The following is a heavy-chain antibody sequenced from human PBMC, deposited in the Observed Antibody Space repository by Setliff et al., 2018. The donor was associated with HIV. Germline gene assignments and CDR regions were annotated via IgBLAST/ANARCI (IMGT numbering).Heavy chain of an antibody. CDR1: GDTFTSYV. V-gene: IGHV1-69*06. D-gene: IGHD3-10*01. CDR3: ASRFREWITMVRGVIFATPLYYYYGMDV. CDR2: IVLMSNTA. J-gene: IGHJ6*02. Sequence: GASVKVSCKASGDTFTSYVISWVRQAPGQGLEWMGGIVLMSNTADYAPKFQGRVTITADKSTSTAYMELSSLRSEDTAVYYCASRFREWITMVRGVIFATPLYYYYGMDVWGQGTTVTVSS.